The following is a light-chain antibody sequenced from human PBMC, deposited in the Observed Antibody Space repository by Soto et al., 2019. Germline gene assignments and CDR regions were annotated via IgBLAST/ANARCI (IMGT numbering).Light chain of an antibody. Sequence: QSALTQPASVSGSPGQSITISCTGTSSDVGGYNYVSWYQQHPCKAPKLMIYEVSNRPSGVSNRFSGSKSGNTASLTISGLQAEDEADYYCSSYTSSSTPNWVFGGGTKVTVL. J-gene: IGLJ3*02. V-gene: IGLV2-14*01. CDR1: SSDVGGYNY. CDR2: EVS. CDR3: SSYTSSSTPNWV.